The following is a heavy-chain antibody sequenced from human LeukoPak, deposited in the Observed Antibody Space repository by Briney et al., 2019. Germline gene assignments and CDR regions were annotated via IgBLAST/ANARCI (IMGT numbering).Heavy chain of an antibody. CDR1: GFTFSSYA. D-gene: IGHD6-19*01. CDR3: AKELAVAAAFDY. V-gene: IGHV3-23*01. J-gene: IGHJ4*02. Sequence: QSGGSLRLSSAASGFTFSSYAMSWVRQAPGKGLEWVSAISGSGGSTYYADSVKGRSTISRDNSKNTLYLQMNSLRAEDTAVYYCAKELAVAAAFDYWGQGTLVTVSS. CDR2: ISGSGGST.